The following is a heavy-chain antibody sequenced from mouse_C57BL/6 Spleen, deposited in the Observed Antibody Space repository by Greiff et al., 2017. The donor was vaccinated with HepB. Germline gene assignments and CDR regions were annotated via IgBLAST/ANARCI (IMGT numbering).Heavy chain of an antibody. CDR3: ARCPNYGSSAD. J-gene: IGHJ1*03. D-gene: IGHD1-1*01. CDR1: GYTFTSYW. CDR2: IDPSDSYT. Sequence: VQLQESGAELVKPGASVKLSCKASGYTFTSYWMQWVKQRPGQGLEWIGEIDPSDSYTNYNQKFKGKATLTVDTSSSTAYMQLSSLTSEDSAVYYCARCPNYGSSADWGTGTTVTVSS. V-gene: IGHV1-50*01.